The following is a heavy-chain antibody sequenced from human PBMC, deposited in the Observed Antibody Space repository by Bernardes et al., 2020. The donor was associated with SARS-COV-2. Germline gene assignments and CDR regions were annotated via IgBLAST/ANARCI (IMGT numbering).Heavy chain of an antibody. CDR1: GFDFRDYW. Sequence: GGSLRLSCAGSGFDFRDYWMTWVRKGPGKGLEWVANIKRDGSETYYVDSVKGRFTISRDNAKNLVFLQMNSLRAEDTAVFYCARSAGMDVWGQGTMVTVSS. J-gene: IGHJ6*02. CDR3: ARSAGMDV. CDR2: IKRDGSET. V-gene: IGHV3-7*03.